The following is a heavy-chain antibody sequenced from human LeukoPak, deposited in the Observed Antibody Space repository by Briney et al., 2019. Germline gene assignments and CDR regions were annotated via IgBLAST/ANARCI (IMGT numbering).Heavy chain of an antibody. V-gene: IGHV5-51*01. J-gene: IGHJ6*02. Sequence: GGSLKISCKGSGYSFTSYWIGWVRQLPGKGLVWMGIIFPGDSDTRYRPSFQGRFTISVDNSINTAYLQWSNLRASDTAIYYCSRRYYYYGMDVWGQGTAVTVSS. CDR2: IFPGDSDT. CDR3: SRRYYYYGMDV. CDR1: GYSFTSYW.